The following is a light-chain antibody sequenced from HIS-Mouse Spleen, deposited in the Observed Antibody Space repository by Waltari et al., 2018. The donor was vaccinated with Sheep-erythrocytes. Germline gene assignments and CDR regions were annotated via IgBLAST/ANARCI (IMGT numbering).Light chain of an antibody. J-gene: IGLJ1*01. Sequence: QSALTQPRSVSGSPGQSVTISCTGTSSDVGGYNYVSWYQHHPGKAPKLMIYDVSNRPSAVPYRFSGSKSGTTASLPISGLQAEDEADYYCCSYAGSYNHVFATGTKVTVL. V-gene: IGLV2-11*01. CDR1: SSDVGGYNY. CDR2: DVS. CDR3: CSYAGSYNHV.